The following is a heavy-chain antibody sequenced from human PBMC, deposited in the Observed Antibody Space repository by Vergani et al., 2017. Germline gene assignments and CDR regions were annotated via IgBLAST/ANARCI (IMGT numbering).Heavy chain of an antibody. CDR3: ARVKYVATAMALFAY. CDR2: INPNSGGT. V-gene: IGHV1-2*04. J-gene: IGHJ4*02. Sequence: QVQRVQSGAEVKKPGASVKGSCKASGYSVTGYYRHWVRQAPGQGLEWMGWINPNSGGTNYAQKFQGWGTMTRDTSISTAYMELSRLRSDDTAVYYCARVKYVATAMALFAYWGQGPLVTVSS. CDR1: GYSVTGYY. D-gene: IGHD5-18*01.